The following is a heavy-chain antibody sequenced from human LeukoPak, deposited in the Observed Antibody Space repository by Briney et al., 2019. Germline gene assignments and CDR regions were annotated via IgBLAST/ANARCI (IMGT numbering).Heavy chain of an antibody. Sequence: GGSLRLSCAVSGITLSNYGMSWVRQAPGKGLEWVAGISGSGGGTNYADSVKGRFTISRDNPRNALYLQMNSLRAEDTAVYFCAKRGVVIRVILVGFHREAYYFDSWGQGALITVSS. V-gene: IGHV3-23*01. D-gene: IGHD3-22*01. CDR3: AKRGVVIRVILVGFHREAYYFDS. J-gene: IGHJ4*02. CDR2: ISGSGGGT. CDR1: GITLSNYG.